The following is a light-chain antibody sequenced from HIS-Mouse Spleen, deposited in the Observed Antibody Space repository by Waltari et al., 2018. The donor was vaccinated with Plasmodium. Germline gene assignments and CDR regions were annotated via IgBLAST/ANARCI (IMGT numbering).Light chain of an antibody. CDR1: SSDVGGYNY. CDR2: EVS. Sequence: QSALTQPPSASGSPGQSVPISCTGTSSDVGGYNYVSWYQQHPGKAPKLMIDEVSKRPSGVPDRVAGSKSGNTASLTVAGLQAEDEADYYCSSYAGSNNLVFGGGTKLTVL. CDR3: SSYAGSNNLV. V-gene: IGLV2-8*01. J-gene: IGLJ2*01.